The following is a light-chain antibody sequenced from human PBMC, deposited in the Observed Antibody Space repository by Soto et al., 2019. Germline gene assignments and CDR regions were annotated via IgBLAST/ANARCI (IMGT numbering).Light chain of an antibody. Sequence: MTQSPSALSASAGERVTITCQASQDIKNYVIWYQQKPGRAPKLLIYDAASLGRGVSSRFSGSGSGTHFTLTITSLRPEDVATYSCQQFDSVPCTFGQGTKLEIK. J-gene: IGKJ2*02. CDR1: QDIKNY. CDR3: QQFDSVPCT. V-gene: IGKV1-33*01. CDR2: DAA.